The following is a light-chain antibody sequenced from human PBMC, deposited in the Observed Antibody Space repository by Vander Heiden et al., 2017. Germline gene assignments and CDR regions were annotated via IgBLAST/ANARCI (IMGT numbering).Light chain of an antibody. V-gene: IGLV1-51*01. Sequence: QSVLTQPPSVSAAPGQKVTISCPGSGSNIGNNYGSWYQQFPGTAPKLLIYDNNKRPSGIPDRFSGSKSGTSATLGITGLQTGDEADYYCGTWDTSLSAVVFGGGTKLTVL. CDR3: GTWDTSLSAVV. CDR2: DNN. J-gene: IGLJ2*01. CDR1: GSNIGNNY.